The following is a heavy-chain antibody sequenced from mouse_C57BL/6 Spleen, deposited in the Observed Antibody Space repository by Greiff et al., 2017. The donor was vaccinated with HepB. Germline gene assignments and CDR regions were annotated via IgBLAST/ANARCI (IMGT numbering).Heavy chain of an antibody. CDR2: IDPNSGST. D-gene: IGHD1-1*01. CDR1: GYTFTSYW. Sequence: QVQLKQPGAELVKPGASVKLSCKASGYTFTSYWMHWVKQRPGQGLEWIGMIDPNSGSTNYNEKFKSKATLTVDKSSRTAYMQLSSLTSEDSAVYYCARHYGSSYEAMDYWGQGTSVTVSS. V-gene: IGHV1-64*01. J-gene: IGHJ4*01. CDR3: ARHYGSSYEAMDY.